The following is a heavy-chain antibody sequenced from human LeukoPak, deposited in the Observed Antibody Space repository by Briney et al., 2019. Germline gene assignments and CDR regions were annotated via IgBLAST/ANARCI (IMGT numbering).Heavy chain of an antibody. Sequence: GGSLRLSCAASGFTFSSYGMHWVRQAPGKGLEWVAFIRYDGSNKYYADSVKGRFTISRDNSKNTLYLQMNSLRAEDTAVYYCARDSIVVVPAATYNWFDPWGQGTLVTVSS. CDR1: GFTFSSYG. V-gene: IGHV3-30*02. CDR3: ARDSIVVVPAATYNWFDP. CDR2: IRYDGSNK. D-gene: IGHD2-2*01. J-gene: IGHJ5*02.